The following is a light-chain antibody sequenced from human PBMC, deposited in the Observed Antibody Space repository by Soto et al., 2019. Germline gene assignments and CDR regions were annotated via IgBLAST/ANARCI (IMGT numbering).Light chain of an antibody. V-gene: IGKV1-33*01. CDR2: DAS. CDR1: QDIRNY. Sequence: DIQMTQSPSSLSASLGDRVTITCQASQDIRNYLNWYQQKPGKAPKLLIYDASNLETGVPSRFSGSGSGTDFTFTISRLQAEDLATYYCQQYESAPYTFGQGTKVDIK. CDR3: QQYESAPYT. J-gene: IGKJ2*01.